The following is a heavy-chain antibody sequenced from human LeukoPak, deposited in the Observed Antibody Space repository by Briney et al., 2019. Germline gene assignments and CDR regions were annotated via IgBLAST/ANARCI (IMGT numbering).Heavy chain of an antibody. CDR1: GFTFDDYA. CDR2: ISWNSGSI. V-gene: IGHV3-9*01. CDR3: AKDMGYSYRYSHFDY. J-gene: IGHJ4*02. D-gene: IGHD5-18*01. Sequence: SLRLSCEASGFTFDDYAMHWVRQAPGKGLEWVSGISWNSGSIGYADSVKGRFTISRDNAKNSLYLQMNSLRTEDTALYYCAKDMGYSYRYSHFDYWGQGTPVTVSS.